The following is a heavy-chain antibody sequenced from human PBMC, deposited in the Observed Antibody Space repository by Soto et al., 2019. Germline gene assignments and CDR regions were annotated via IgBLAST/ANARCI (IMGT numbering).Heavy chain of an antibody. Sequence: QVQLVESGGGLVKPGGSLRLSCAASGFTFSDYYMSWIRQAPGKGLEWVSYISSSSSYTNYADSVKGRFTISRDNAKSSLYLQMNSLRAEETAVYYCARVSIGYYFDYWGQGTLVTVSS. CDR3: ARVSIGYYFDY. CDR2: ISSSSSYT. V-gene: IGHV3-11*05. CDR1: GFTFSDYY. J-gene: IGHJ4*02. D-gene: IGHD3-22*01.